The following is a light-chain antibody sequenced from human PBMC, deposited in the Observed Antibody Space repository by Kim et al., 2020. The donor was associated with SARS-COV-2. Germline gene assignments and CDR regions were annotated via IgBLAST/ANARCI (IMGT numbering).Light chain of an antibody. J-gene: IGKJ4*01. CDR2: GAS. Sequence: EIVMTQFPATLSVSPGERATLSCRASQSVSSNLAWYQQKPGQAPRLLIYGASTRATGIPARFSGSGSGTEFTLTISSLQSEDFAVYYCQQYHNWPPLTFGGGTKVYIK. V-gene: IGKV3-15*01. CDR1: QSVSSN. CDR3: QQYHNWPPLT.